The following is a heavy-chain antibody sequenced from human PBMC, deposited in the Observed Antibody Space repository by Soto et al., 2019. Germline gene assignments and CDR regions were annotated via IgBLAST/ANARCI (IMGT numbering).Heavy chain of an antibody. Sequence: PGESLKISCQTSGYNFTNYWITWVRRVPGKGLEWMGRIDPHDSYANYNPSFEGHVTLSVDKSIATASLQRRNLKASDTGIYYCARLDCDTDFRQSFFDYWAREQWSPSPQ. V-gene: IGHV5-10-1*01. CDR2: IDPHDSYA. CDR3: ARLDCDTDFRQSFFDY. CDR1: GYNFTNYW. J-gene: IGHJ4*02. D-gene: IGHD3-22*01.